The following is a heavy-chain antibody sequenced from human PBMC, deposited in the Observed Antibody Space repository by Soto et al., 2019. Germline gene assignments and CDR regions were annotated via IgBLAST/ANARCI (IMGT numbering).Heavy chain of an antibody. D-gene: IGHD3-10*01. Sequence: PWGSLRLSCAASGFTFSTYAMSWVRQAPWKWLEWVSVIGEGGFSTQYAASVKGRFTISRDNSKNMLYLQMNSLTPEDTAVYYCAGVSWFRGMDVWGQGTPVTVSS. CDR1: GFTFSTYA. J-gene: IGHJ6*02. CDR2: IGEGGFST. CDR3: AGVSWFRGMDV. V-gene: IGHV3-23*01.